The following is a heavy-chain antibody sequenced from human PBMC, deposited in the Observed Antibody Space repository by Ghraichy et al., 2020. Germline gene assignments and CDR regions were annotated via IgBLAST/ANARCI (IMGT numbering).Heavy chain of an antibody. CDR1: GDSMSSGGFY. Sequence: SETLSLTCSVSGDSMSSGGFYWSWIRQHPGKGLEWIGYISYIGNTYYNPSLKSRLTISLDTSGNQFSLKLKSLTAADTAVYYCARVKRWLQFSFNWFDPWGQGTLGTVST. J-gene: IGHJ5*02. V-gene: IGHV4-31*03. CDR3: ARVKRWLQFSFNWFDP. D-gene: IGHD5-24*01. CDR2: ISYIGNT.